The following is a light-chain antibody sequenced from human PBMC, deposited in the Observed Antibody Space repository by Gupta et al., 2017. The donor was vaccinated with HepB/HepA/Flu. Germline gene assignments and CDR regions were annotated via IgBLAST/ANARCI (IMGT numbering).Light chain of an antibody. CDR1: QSVLYNSNNKNY. J-gene: IGKJ1*01. CDR3: QQYYSTPWT. V-gene: IGKV4-1*01. Sequence: DNVMTQSPDSLAVALSQKSTDNCKSSQSVLYNSNNKNYLAWFQQKPGQPPRLLIYWASARESGVPDRFSGSGSGTDFTLTISTLQAEDVAVYYCQQYYSTPWTFGQGTKVEIK. CDR2: WAS.